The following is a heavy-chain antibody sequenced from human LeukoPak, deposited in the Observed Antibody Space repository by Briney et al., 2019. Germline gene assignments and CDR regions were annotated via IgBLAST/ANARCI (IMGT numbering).Heavy chain of an antibody. Sequence: PLETLSLTCTVSGDSVSSYYWSWIRKPPGKGLEWIGFSAHTGSSSYNPSLKSRVSISVDKSMNHFSLRLTSVTTADTAVYYCARYYADVKGYYYYHESWGQGTLVTVSS. D-gene: IGHD3-22*01. J-gene: IGHJ4*02. V-gene: IGHV4-59*02. CDR1: GDSVSSYY. CDR2: SAHTGSS. CDR3: ARYYADVKGYYYYHES.